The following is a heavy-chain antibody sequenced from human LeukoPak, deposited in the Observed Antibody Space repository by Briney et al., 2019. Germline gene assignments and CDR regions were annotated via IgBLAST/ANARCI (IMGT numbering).Heavy chain of an antibody. CDR2: INPSGGST. V-gene: IGHV1-46*01. J-gene: IGHJ6*03. D-gene: IGHD4-17*01. CDR3: ARVPTVNDYYYYMDV. Sequence: ASVKVSCKASGYTFTSYYMHWVRQAPGQGLEWMGIINPSGGSTSYAQKLQGRVTMTRDMSTSTVYMELSSLRSEDTAVYYCARVPTVNDYYYYMDVWGKGTTVTVSS. CDR1: GYTFTSYY.